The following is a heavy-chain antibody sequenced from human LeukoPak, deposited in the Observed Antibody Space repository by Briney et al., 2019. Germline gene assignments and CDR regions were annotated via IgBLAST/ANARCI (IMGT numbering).Heavy chain of an antibody. V-gene: IGHV4-31*03. CDR3: ARAARRGRITNWFDP. J-gene: IGHJ5*02. CDR1: GGSISSGGYY. D-gene: IGHD3-16*01. Sequence: PSETLSLTCTVSGGSISSGGYYWSWIRQHPGKGLEWIGYIYYSGSTYYNPSLKSRVTISVDTSKDQFSLKLSSVTAADTAVYYCARAARRGRITNWFDPWGQGTLVTVSS. CDR2: IYYSGST.